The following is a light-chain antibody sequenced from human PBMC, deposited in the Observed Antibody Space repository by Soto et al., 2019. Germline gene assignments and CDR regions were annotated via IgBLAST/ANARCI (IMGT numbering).Light chain of an antibody. CDR3: QQYHDYPWT. Sequence: DIQMTHSPSTVSASIGDRFTITCRASQSISAWLAWYQQKPGKAPNLLIYKASSLESGVPSRFSGTGSGTEFTLIISSLQPDNFATYYCQQYHDYPWTFGQGTKVDI. V-gene: IGKV1-5*03. CDR2: KAS. CDR1: QSISAW. J-gene: IGKJ1*01.